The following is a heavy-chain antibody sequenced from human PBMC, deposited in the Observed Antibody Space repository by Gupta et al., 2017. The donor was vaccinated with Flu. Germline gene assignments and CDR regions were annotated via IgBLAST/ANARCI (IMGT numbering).Heavy chain of an antibody. CDR1: GFTFSTYV. CDR3: AKLGVRDSFDM. Sequence: LESGGDLVQPGGSLRLSCVASGFTFSTYVMYWVRQPPGKGLEWVSAIVRGGSTDYADSVKGRFTTSRDNSKDTVYLQMNNLRAEDTALYYCAKLGVRDSFDMWGQGTMVTVSS. J-gene: IGHJ3*02. D-gene: IGHD2-8*01. V-gene: IGHV3-23*01. CDR2: IVRGGST.